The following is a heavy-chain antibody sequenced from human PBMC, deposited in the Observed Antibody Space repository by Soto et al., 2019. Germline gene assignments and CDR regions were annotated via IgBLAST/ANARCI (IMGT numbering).Heavy chain of an antibody. CDR2: TYYRSKWYN. Sequence: PSQTLSLTCAISGDSVSSNSAAWNWIRQSPSRGLEWLGRTYYRSKWYNDYAVSVKSRITINPDTSKNQFSLQLNSVTPEDTAVYYCASNYYGSGDDTYYYYGMDVWGQGTTVTVSS. CDR1: GDSVSSNSAA. D-gene: IGHD3-10*01. V-gene: IGHV6-1*01. CDR3: ASNYYGSGDDTYYYYGMDV. J-gene: IGHJ6*02.